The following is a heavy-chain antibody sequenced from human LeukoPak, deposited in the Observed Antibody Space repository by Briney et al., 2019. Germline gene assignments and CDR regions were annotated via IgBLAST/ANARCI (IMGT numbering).Heavy chain of an antibody. J-gene: IGHJ3*02. V-gene: IGHV3-30-3*01. Sequence: AGGSLRLSCAASGFTFSSYAMHWVRQAPGKGLEWVAVISYDGSNKYYADSVKGRFTISRDNSKNTLYLQMNSLRAENTAIYYCAKVASNSGKGGAFDIWGQGTMVTVSS. D-gene: IGHD6-19*01. CDR3: AKVASNSGKGGAFDI. CDR1: GFTFSSYA. CDR2: ISYDGSNK.